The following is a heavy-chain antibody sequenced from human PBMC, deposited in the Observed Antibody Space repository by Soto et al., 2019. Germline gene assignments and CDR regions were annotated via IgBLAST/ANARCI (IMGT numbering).Heavy chain of an antibody. Sequence: SETLSLTCTVSGGSISSYYWSWIRQPPGKGLEWIGYIYYSGSTNYNPSLKSRVTISVDTSKNQFSLKLGSVTAADTAVYYCASTSESGSYYSWGQGTLVTVSS. V-gene: IGHV4-59*01. CDR1: GGSISSYY. D-gene: IGHD1-26*01. CDR2: IYYSGST. CDR3: ASTSESGSYYS. J-gene: IGHJ4*02.